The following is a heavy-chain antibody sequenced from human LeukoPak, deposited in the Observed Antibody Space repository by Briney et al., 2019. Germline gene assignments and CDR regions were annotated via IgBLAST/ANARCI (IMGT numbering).Heavy chain of an antibody. V-gene: IGHV1-2*06. Sequence: ASVKVSCTASGYTFTGYYMHWVRQAPGQGLEWMGRINPNSGGTNYAQKFQGRVTMTRDTSISTAYMELSRLRSDDTAVYYCARVRRTYTAMAADFDYWGQGTLVTVSS. J-gene: IGHJ4*02. D-gene: IGHD5-18*01. CDR2: INPNSGGT. CDR3: ARVRRTYTAMAADFDY. CDR1: GYTFTGYY.